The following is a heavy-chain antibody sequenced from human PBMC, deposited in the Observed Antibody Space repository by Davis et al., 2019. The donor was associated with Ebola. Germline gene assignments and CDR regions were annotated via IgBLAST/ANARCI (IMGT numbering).Heavy chain of an antibody. D-gene: IGHD3-16*01. V-gene: IGHV3-21*01. CDR3: ARDSKGDLRPFDY. Sequence: GESLKISCAASGFTFSSYSMNWVRQAPGKGLEWVSSISSSSSYIYYADSVKGRFTISRDNAKNSLYLQMNSLRAEDTAVYYCARDSKGDLRPFDYWGQGTLVTVSS. J-gene: IGHJ4*02. CDR2: ISSSSSYI. CDR1: GFTFSSYS.